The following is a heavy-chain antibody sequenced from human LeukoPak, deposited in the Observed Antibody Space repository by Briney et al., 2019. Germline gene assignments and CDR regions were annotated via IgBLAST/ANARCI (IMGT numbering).Heavy chain of an antibody. D-gene: IGHD3-22*01. CDR1: GFTFSGYA. Sequence: PGGSLRLPCAASGFTFSGYAMSWVRQAPGKGLEWVSAISGSGGSTYYADSVKGRFTISRDNAKNSLYLQMNSLRAEDTAVYYCARDRRDSSGYYDGYWGQGTLVTVSS. J-gene: IGHJ4*02. CDR3: ARDRRDSSGYYDGY. V-gene: IGHV3-23*01. CDR2: ISGSGGST.